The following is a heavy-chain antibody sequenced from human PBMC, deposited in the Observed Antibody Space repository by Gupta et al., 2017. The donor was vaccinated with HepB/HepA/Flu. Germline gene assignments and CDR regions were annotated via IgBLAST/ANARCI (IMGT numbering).Heavy chain of an antibody. V-gene: IGHV3-21*01. CDR2: ISSSSSSI. D-gene: IGHD2-21*02. Sequence: EVQLVESGGGLVKPGGSLRLSCAASGFPFSSYSMIWVRQAPGKGLEWVSLISSSSSSIYYADSVKGRFTVSRDNAKNSLFLQMISLRAEDTAIYYCAREPPHCGGDCYALLDYWGQGTLVTVSS. CDR3: AREPPHCGGDCYALLDY. CDR1: GFPFSSYS. J-gene: IGHJ4*02.